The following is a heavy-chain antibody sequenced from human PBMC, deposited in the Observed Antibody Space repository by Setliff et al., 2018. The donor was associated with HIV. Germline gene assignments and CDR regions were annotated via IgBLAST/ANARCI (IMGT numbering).Heavy chain of an antibody. CDR2: ISSSGST. Sequence: PSETLSLTCTVSGDSLIGFYWGWIRQPPGGGPEWIGHISSSGSTYYNPSLKSRATISVDMSKNQFSLRLSSVTVADTALYFCARHLEVPQAGLHFDYWGQGILVTVSS. CDR1: GDSLIGFY. CDR3: ARHLEVPQAGLHFDY. V-gene: IGHV4-4*08. J-gene: IGHJ4*02. D-gene: IGHD6-13*01.